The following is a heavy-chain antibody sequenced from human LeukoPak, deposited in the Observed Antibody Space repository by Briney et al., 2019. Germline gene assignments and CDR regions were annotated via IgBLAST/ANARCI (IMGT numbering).Heavy chain of an antibody. Sequence: PSETLSLTCTVSGDSFSSSSYYWSWIRQPPGKGLEWIGYILYGGSTSYTPSLKSRVTISVDTSKNQVSLKLSSVTAADTAVYYCARVSLTMIFNYWGQGTLVTVSS. CDR2: ILYGGST. D-gene: IGHD3-22*01. CDR1: GDSFSSSSYY. CDR3: ARVSLTMIFNY. J-gene: IGHJ4*02. V-gene: IGHV4-61*01.